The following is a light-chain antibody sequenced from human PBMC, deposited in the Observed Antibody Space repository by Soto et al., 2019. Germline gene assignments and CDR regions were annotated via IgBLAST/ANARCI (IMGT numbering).Light chain of an antibody. J-gene: IGKJ4*01. Sequence: EIDMTQSTATLSLSPGERATLSCSASQNINTNLAWYQQSPGRAPRLFIYHTSTRATGIPDRFSGSGSGTEFTLTIRSMQSEDFALYYCQQYTVWPFTFGGGTKVDIK. CDR3: QQYTVWPFT. CDR2: HTS. CDR1: QNINTN. V-gene: IGKV3-15*01.